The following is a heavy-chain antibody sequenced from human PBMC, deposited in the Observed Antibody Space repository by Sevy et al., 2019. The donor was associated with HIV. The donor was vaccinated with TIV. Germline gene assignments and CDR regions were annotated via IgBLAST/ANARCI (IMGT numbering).Heavy chain of an antibody. V-gene: IGHV3-21*01. CDR3: ARDSGGPIAVAGNFDY. CDR1: GFTFSSYS. Sequence: GGSLRLSCAASGFTFSSYSMNWVRQAPGKGLEWVSSISSSSSYIYYADSVKGRFTISRDNAKNSLYLQMNSLRAEDTAVYYCARDSGGPIAVAGNFDYWGHGTLVTVSS. CDR2: ISSSSSYI. J-gene: IGHJ4*01. D-gene: IGHD6-19*01.